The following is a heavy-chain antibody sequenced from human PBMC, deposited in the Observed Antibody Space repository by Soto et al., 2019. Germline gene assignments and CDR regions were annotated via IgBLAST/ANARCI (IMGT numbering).Heavy chain of an antibody. Sequence: QLQLQESGPGLVKPSETLSLTCTVSGDSISGSYFWAWIRQPPGKGLESIGNIYYRGNTNYNPSLRSRVTLSVDTPRNQFSLKLTSVTAADTAVYFCARHRNVLFGDEAFDFWGQGTMVVVSS. CDR1: GDSISGSYF. J-gene: IGHJ3*01. CDR2: IYYRGNT. CDR3: ARHRNVLFGDEAFDF. V-gene: IGHV4-39*01. D-gene: IGHD3-16*01.